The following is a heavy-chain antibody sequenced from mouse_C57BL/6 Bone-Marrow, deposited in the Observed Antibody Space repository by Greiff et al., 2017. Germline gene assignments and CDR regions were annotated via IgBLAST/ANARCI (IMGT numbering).Heavy chain of an antibody. CDR1: GYTFTSYW. Sequence: QVRLQQPGAELVMPGASVKLSCKASGYTFTSYWMHWVKQRPGQGLEWIGEIDPSDSYTNYNQKFKGKSTLTVAKSSSTAYMQLSSLTSEDSAVYYCARRGYGSSYDWYCDVWGTGTTVTVSS. D-gene: IGHD1-1*01. V-gene: IGHV1-69*01. CDR2: IDPSDSYT. CDR3: ARRGYGSSYDWYCDV. J-gene: IGHJ1*03.